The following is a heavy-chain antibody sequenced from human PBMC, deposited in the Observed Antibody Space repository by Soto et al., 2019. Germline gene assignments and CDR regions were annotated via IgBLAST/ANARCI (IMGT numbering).Heavy chain of an antibody. J-gene: IGHJ5*02. CDR1: GFTFSSYA. Sequence: GGSLRLSCAASGFTFSSYAMHWVRQAPGKGLEWVAVIPYDGSNKYYADSVKGRFTISRDNSKNTLYLQMNSLRAEDTAVYYCARGGWFDPWGQGTLVTVSS. CDR3: ARGGWFDP. V-gene: IGHV3-30-3*01. CDR2: IPYDGSNK.